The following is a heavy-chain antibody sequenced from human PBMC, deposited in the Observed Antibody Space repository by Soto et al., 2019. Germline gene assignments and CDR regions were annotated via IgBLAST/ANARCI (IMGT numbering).Heavy chain of an antibody. CDR2: ISSSSSYI. V-gene: IGHV3-21*01. Sequence: PGGSLRLSCAASGFTFSSYSMNWVRQAPGKGLEWVSSISSSSSYIYYADSVKGRFTISRDNAKNSLYLQMNSLRAEDTAVYYCARGHSSSSWYYYMDVWGKGTTVTVSS. D-gene: IGHD6-13*01. CDR1: GFTFSSYS. J-gene: IGHJ6*03. CDR3: ARGHSSSSWYYYMDV.